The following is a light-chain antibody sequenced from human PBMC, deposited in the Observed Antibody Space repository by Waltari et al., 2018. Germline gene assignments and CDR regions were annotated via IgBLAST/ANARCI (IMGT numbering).Light chain of an antibody. Sequence: DIQMTQSPSSLSASVGDRGTITWRPGQTVSSYLNWYQHKPGKAPKLLIYAASSLQSGVPSRFSGRRSGTEFTLTISSLQPDDFATYYCQQYYTTPLTFGGGTKVEI. CDR1: QTVSSY. V-gene: IGKV1-39*01. CDR2: AAS. J-gene: IGKJ4*01. CDR3: QQYYTTPLT.